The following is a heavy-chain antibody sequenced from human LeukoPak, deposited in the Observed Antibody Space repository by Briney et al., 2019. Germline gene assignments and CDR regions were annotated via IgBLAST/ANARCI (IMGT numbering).Heavy chain of an antibody. D-gene: IGHD1-26*01. CDR2: INPKSGGT. J-gene: IGHJ4*02. CDR3: ARDSGAQWELLHYFDY. V-gene: IGHV1-2*02. CDR1: GNTFTGYY. Sequence: ASVKVSCKASGNTFTGYYMHWVRQAPGQGLEWMGWINPKSGGTNYAQKFQGRVTMTRDTSISTAYMELSRLISDDTAVYYCARDSGAQWELLHYFDYWGQGTLVTVSS.